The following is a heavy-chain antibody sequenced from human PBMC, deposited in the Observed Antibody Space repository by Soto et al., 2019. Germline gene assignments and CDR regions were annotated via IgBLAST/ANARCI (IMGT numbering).Heavy chain of an antibody. CDR3: VRVGPYYDFWSGYPTFDC. D-gene: IGHD3-3*01. CDR2: ISAYNGNT. J-gene: IGHJ4*02. V-gene: IGHV1-18*01. Sequence: ASVKVSCKASGYTFTSYGVSWVRQAPGQGLEWMGWISAYNGNTNYAQKLQGRVTMTTDTSTSTAYMELRSLRSDDTAVYYCVRVGPYYDFWSGYPTFDCWGQGTQVTVSS. CDR1: GYTFTSYG.